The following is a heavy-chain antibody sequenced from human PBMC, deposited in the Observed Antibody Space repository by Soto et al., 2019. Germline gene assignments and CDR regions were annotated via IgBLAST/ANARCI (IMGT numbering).Heavy chain of an antibody. CDR3: AKGKPGVILAVPLDC. V-gene: IGHV3-23*01. CDR1: GFTLSSYA. J-gene: IGHJ4*02. CDR2: ISGSDDST. Sequence: EVQLLESEGGLVQPGGSLRLTCAVYGFTLSSYAMNWVRQAPGKGLEWVSGISGSDDSTRYADSAKGRFTISRDNSKNTLYLQMNSLRVEDTAVYYCAKGKPGVILAVPLDCWGQGSLVTVSS. D-gene: IGHD2-2*01.